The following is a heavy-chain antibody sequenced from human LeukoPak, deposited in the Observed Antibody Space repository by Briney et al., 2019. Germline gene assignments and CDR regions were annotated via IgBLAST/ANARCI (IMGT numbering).Heavy chain of an antibody. CDR2: IYYSGST. CDR1: GGSITSYY. V-gene: IGHV4-59*01. D-gene: IGHD3-3*01. Sequence: SETLSLTCTVSGGSITSYYWSWIRQPPGKGLEWIGYIYYSGSTNYNPSLKSRVTISVDTSKNQFSLKLSSVTAADTAVYYCARENAYYDFWSGYYSADDAFDIWGQGTMVTVSS. J-gene: IGHJ3*02. CDR3: ARENAYYDFWSGYYSADDAFDI.